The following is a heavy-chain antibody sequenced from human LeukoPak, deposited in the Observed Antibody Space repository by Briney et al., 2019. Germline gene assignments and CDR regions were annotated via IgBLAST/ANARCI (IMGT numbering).Heavy chain of an antibody. D-gene: IGHD4-11*01. CDR1: GGTFSGYA. CDR3: AREVVTTNRNWFDP. CDR2: IIPIFGIA. V-gene: IGHV1-69*04. Sequence: ASVKVSCKASGGTFSGYAISWVRQAPGQGLEWVGRIIPIFGIANYAQKFQGRVTITADKPTSTAYMELSSLRSEDTAVYYCAREVVTTNRNWFDPWGQGTLVTVSS. J-gene: IGHJ5*02.